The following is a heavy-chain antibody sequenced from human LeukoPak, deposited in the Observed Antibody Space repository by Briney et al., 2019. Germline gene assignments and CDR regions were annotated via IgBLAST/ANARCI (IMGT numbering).Heavy chain of an antibody. J-gene: IGHJ5*01. CDR3: ARHKGPHMARIVLRNNCFDS. V-gene: IGHV4-39*01. CDR1: GGSISNTNYC. CDR2: FCSSGYT. D-gene: IGHD3-22*01. Sequence: PSETLSLTCAVSGGSISNTNYCWGWPHQPPGKGLECIVTFCSSGYTFGTPSIKGRVIFSADTSKNRFSLRMNSVMATDTVLYYCARHKGPHMARIVLRNNCFDSWGQGILVIVSS.